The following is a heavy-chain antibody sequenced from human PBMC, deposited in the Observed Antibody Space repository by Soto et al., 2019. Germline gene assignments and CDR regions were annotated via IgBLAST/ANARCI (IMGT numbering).Heavy chain of an antibody. J-gene: IGHJ6*02. Sequence: GASGKVSCKASGFTFTSSAMQWVRQACGQRLEWIGWIVVGSGNTNYAQKFQERVTITRDMSTSTAYMELSSLRSEDTAVYYCAAPIRGSGDSYYYYGMDVWGQGTTVTVSS. V-gene: IGHV1-58*02. CDR3: AAPIRGSGDSYYYYGMDV. D-gene: IGHD3-10*01. CDR2: IVVGSGNT. CDR1: GFTFTSSA.